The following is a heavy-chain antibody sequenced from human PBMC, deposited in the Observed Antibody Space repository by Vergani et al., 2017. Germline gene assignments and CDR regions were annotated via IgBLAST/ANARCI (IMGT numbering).Heavy chain of an antibody. Sequence: EVQLLESGGGLVQPGGSLRLSCAASGFTFSSYAMSWVRQAPGKGLEWVSAISGSGGSTYYADSVKRRFTTSRDNSKNTLYLQMNSLRAEDTAVYYCAKCPSAKGYYYYMDVWGKGTTVTVSS. V-gene: IGHV3-23*01. CDR1: GFTFSSYA. CDR2: ISGSGGST. CDR3: AKCPSAKGYYYYMDV. J-gene: IGHJ6*03.